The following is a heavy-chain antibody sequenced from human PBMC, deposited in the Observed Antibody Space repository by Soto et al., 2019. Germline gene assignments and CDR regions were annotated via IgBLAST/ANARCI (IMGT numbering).Heavy chain of an antibody. D-gene: IGHD6-19*01. V-gene: IGHV2-26*01. CDR3: ARILFGRSVAGGYFYMDV. J-gene: IGHJ6*03. CDR1: GFSLSNGKVG. CDR2: IFSNDEK. Sequence: HVTLKESGPVLVKPTETLTLTCTVSGFSLSNGKVGVSWIRQPPGKALEWLAHIFSNDEKSYRTSLKSRLTRSEDTSKSQVVLTMTNVDPVDTATYYCARILFGRSVAGGYFYMDVWGKGTTVTVSS.